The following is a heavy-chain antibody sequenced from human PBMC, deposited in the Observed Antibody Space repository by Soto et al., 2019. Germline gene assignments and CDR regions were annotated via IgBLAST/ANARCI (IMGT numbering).Heavy chain of an antibody. CDR1: GFTFSSYS. J-gene: IGHJ4*02. CDR3: ARDHYSGYETHFDY. CDR2: ISSSSSTI. Sequence: GGSLRLSCAASGFTFSSYSMNWVRQAPGKGLEWVSYISSSSSTIYYADSVKGRFTISRDNAKNSLYLQMNSLRAEDTAVYYCARDHYSGYETHFDYWGQGTLVTVSS. D-gene: IGHD5-12*01. V-gene: IGHV3-48*01.